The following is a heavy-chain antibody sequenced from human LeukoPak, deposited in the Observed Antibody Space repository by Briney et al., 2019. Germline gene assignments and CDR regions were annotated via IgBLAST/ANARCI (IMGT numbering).Heavy chain of an antibody. V-gene: IGHV4-39*01. D-gene: IGHD6-13*01. Sequence: PETLSLTCTVSGVSISSSTYYWGWIRQPPGKGLEWIASMSYSGSTYYNPSLKSRVTISVDTSKNQFSLKMGSVTAADTAADYCARHAWAALAGWGQGTMVTVSS. CDR2: MSYSGST. CDR1: GVSISSSTYY. CDR3: ARHAWAALAG. J-gene: IGHJ3*01.